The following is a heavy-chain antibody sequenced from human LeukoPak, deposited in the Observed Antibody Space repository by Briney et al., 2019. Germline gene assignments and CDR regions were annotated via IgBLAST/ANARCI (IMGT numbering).Heavy chain of an antibody. V-gene: IGHV3-66*01. CDR1: EFSVGSNY. D-gene: IGHD1-1*01. CDR3: ARDATTEIGTVYMDV. J-gene: IGHJ6*03. CDR2: IYSGGST. Sequence: PGGSLRLSCAASEFSVGSNYMTWVRQAPGKGLEWVSLIYSGGSTYYADSVKGRFTISRDNAKNSLYLQMNSLRAEDTALYFCARDATTEIGTVYMDVWGKGTTVTISS.